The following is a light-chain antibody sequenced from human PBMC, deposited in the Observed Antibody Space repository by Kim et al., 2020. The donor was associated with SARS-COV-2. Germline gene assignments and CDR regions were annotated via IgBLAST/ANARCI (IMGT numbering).Light chain of an antibody. Sequence: RQTATLTCTGNSNIVGNQGAAGLQQHQGHPPKLLSYRNNNRPSGISERFSASRSGNTASLTITGLQPEDEADYYCSALDSSLSARVFGGGTQLTVL. CDR3: SALDSSLSARV. V-gene: IGLV10-54*02. CDR1: SNIVGNQG. J-gene: IGLJ3*02. CDR2: RNN.